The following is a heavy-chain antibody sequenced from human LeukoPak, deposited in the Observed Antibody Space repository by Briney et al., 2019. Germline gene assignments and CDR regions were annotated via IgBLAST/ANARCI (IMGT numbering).Heavy chain of an antibody. Sequence: GGSLRLSCAASGFTFSSYSMNWVRQAPGKGLEWVSSISSSSSYIYYADSVKGRFTISRDNAKNSLYLQMNSLRAEDTAVYYCASPIVVVPAANRTRWGEQGHDYWGQGTLVTVSS. CDR2: ISSSSSYI. D-gene: IGHD2-2*01. CDR3: ASPIVVVPAANRTRWGEQGHDY. CDR1: GFTFSSYS. V-gene: IGHV3-21*01. J-gene: IGHJ4*02.